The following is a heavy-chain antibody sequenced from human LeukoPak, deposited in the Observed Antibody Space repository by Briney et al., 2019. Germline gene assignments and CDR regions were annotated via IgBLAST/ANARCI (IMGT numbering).Heavy chain of an antibody. Sequence: SQTLSLTCAISGDSVSSNSATWNWIRQSPSRGLEWLGRTYYRSKWYNNYAVSVKSRITIIPATSNNQFSLQLNSVTPEDTAVYYCARDKGGGVDTALAYWGQGTLVTVSS. CDR2: TYYRSKWYN. D-gene: IGHD5-18*01. V-gene: IGHV6-1*01. CDR3: ARDKGGGVDTALAY. J-gene: IGHJ4*02. CDR1: GDSVSSNSAT.